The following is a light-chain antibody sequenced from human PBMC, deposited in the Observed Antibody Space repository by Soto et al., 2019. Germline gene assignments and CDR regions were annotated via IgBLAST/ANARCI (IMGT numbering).Light chain of an antibody. CDR1: QSVLYSSSNKNY. J-gene: IGKJ1*01. Sequence: DIVMTQSPDPLAVSLGERATINCKSSQSVLYSSSNKNYLAWYQQKPGQPPKLLIYWASTRESGVPDRFSGSGSGTDFTLTISSLQAEDVAVYYCQQYYSTPPTFGQGTKVDIK. CDR3: QQYYSTPPT. CDR2: WAS. V-gene: IGKV4-1*01.